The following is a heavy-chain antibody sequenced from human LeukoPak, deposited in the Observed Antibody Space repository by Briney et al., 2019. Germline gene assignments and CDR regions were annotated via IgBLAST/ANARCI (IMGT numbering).Heavy chain of an antibody. V-gene: IGHV4-39*01. Sequence: SETLSLTCTVSGGSISSSSYYWGWLRQPPGKGLEWIGSIYYSGRTYYNPSLKSRVTISVNTSKNQFSLKLSSVNAADTAVYYCARSYQLLFRVSYMDVWGKGTTVTVSS. CDR3: ARSYQLLFRVSYMDV. CDR1: GGSISSSSYY. D-gene: IGHD2-2*01. J-gene: IGHJ6*03. CDR2: IYYSGRT.